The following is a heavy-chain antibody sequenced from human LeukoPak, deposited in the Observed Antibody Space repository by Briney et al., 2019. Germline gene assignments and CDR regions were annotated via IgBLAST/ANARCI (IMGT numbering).Heavy chain of an antibody. J-gene: IGHJ5*02. CDR3: ARGRGSSGRTNWFDP. D-gene: IGHD6-13*01. CDR1: GYTFTSYD. CDR2: MNPNSGNT. V-gene: IGHV1-8*01. Sequence: ASLKVSCKASGYTFTSYDINWVRQATGQGLEWMGWMNPNSGNTGYAQKFQGRVTMTRNTSISTANMELSSLRSEDTAVYYCARGRGSSGRTNWFDPWGQGTLVTVSS.